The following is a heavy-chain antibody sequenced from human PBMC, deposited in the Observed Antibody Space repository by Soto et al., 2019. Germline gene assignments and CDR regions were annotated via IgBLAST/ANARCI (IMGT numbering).Heavy chain of an antibody. CDR2: IIPIFGTA. CDR1: GGTFSSYA. D-gene: IGHD6-19*01. V-gene: IGHV1-69*13. CDR3: ARPSTIAVALGGAFDI. Sequence: SVKVSCKASGGTFSSYAISWVLQAPGQGLEWMGGIIPIFGTANYAQKFQGRVTITADESTSTAYMELSSLRSEDTAVYYCARPSTIAVALGGAFDIWGQGTMVTVSS. J-gene: IGHJ3*02.